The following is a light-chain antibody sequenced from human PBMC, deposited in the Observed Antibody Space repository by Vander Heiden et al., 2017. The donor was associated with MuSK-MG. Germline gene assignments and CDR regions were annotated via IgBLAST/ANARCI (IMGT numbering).Light chain of an antibody. J-gene: IGLJ2*01. CDR3: SSYTSSSSYVV. CDR1: SSDVGGYNY. Sequence: QSALTQPASVSGSPGQSITISCTGTSSDVGGYNYVSWYKQHPGKAPKLMIYDVSTRPSEVSIRFSGSKSGNTASLTISGLQAEDEADYYCSSYTSSSSYVVFGGGTKLTVL. V-gene: IGLV2-14*03. CDR2: DVS.